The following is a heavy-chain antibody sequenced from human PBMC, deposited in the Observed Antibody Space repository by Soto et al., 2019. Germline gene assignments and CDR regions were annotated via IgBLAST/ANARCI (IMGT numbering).Heavy chain of an antibody. Sequence: GGSLRLSCAASGFTFSSYAMSWVRQAPGKGLEWVSAISGSGGSTYYADSVKGRFTISRDNSKNTLYLQMNSLRAEDTAVYYCAKNDKNSGSYYYMDVWGKGTTVTVSS. J-gene: IGHJ6*03. CDR2: ISGSGGST. CDR1: GFTFSSYA. D-gene: IGHD1-26*01. CDR3: AKNDKNSGSYYYMDV. V-gene: IGHV3-23*01.